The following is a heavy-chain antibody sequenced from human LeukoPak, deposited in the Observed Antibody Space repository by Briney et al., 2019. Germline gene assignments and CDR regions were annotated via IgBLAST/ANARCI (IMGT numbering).Heavy chain of an antibody. CDR2: ISGSGGST. V-gene: IGHV3-23*01. J-gene: IGHJ4*02. CDR3: AKSYSYGYLDY. D-gene: IGHD5-18*01. CDR1: GFTFSSYA. Sequence: GGSLRLSCAASGFTFSSYAMSWVRQAPGKGLEWVSAISGSGGSTYYADSVKGRFPISRDNSTNTLYLQMNSLRAEDTAVYYCAKSYSYGYLDYWGQGTLVTVSS.